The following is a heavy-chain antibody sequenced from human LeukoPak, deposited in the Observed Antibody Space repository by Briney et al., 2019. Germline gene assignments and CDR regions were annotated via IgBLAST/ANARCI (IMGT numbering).Heavy chain of an antibody. CDR3: ARGGDDYVWGSPLDY. Sequence: GGSLRLSCAASEFTFSSYNMNWVRQAPGKGLEWVSSISSSSSYIYYADSVKGRFTISRDNAKNTLYLQMNSLRAEDTAVYYCARGGDDYVWGSPLDYWGQGTLVTVSS. V-gene: IGHV3-21*01. D-gene: IGHD3-16*01. J-gene: IGHJ4*02. CDR2: ISSSSSYI. CDR1: EFTFSSYN.